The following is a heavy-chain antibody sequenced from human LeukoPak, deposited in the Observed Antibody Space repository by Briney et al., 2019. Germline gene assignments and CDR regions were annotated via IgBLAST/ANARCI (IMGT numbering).Heavy chain of an antibody. CDR2: IYHSGST. Sequence: SETLSLTCAVSGGSISSGGYSWSWIRQPPGKGLEWIGYIYHSGSTYYNPSLKSRVTISVDRSKNQLSLKLRSVTAADTAVYYCARGDIAATGADYWGQGTLVTVSS. CDR3: ARGDIAATGADY. CDR1: GGSISSGGYS. V-gene: IGHV4-30-2*01. D-gene: IGHD6-13*01. J-gene: IGHJ4*02.